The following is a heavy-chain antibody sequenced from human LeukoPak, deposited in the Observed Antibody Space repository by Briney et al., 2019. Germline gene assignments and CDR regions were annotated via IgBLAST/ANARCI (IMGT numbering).Heavy chain of an antibody. D-gene: IGHD2-2*01. Sequence: GASLRLSCAASGFTFSSYAMSWVRQAPGKGLEWVSAISGSGGSTYYADSVKGRFTISRDNSKNTLYLQMNSLRAEDTAVYYCAKEGQVVPAATPHYYYDGMDVWGQGTMVTISS. J-gene: IGHJ6*02. CDR1: GFTFSSYA. CDR2: ISGSGGST. V-gene: IGHV3-23*01. CDR3: AKEGQVVPAATPHYYYDGMDV.